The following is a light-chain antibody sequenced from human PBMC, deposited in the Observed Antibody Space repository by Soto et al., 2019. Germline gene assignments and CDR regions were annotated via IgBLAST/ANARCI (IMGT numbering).Light chain of an antibody. J-gene: IGKJ1*01. Sequence: IQMTQSHSTLSASVGDRVAITCRASDNIAPWVAWYQQKPGKAPKLLIYKAANLADEVPSRFAGSGSGTDFTLTITRLQPDDFATYYCQHYNSFSRTFGQGTKVDI. V-gene: IGKV1-5*03. CDR2: KAA. CDR1: DNIAPW. CDR3: QHYNSFSRT.